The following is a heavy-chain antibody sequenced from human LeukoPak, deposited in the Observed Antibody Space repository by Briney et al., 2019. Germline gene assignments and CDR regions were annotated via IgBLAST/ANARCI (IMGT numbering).Heavy chain of an antibody. J-gene: IGHJ4*02. Sequence: GGSLRLSCAASGFTFSRFSMNWVRQAPGKGLEWVSSISSSSSYIYYADSVKGRFTISRDNAKNSLYLQMNSLRAEDTAVYYCARYLPYGDYEFDYWGQGTLVTVSS. CDR2: ISSSSSYI. D-gene: IGHD4-17*01. V-gene: IGHV3-21*01. CDR3: ARYLPYGDYEFDY. CDR1: GFTFSRFS.